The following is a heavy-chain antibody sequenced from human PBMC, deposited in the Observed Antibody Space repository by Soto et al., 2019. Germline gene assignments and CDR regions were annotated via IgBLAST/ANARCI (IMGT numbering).Heavy chain of an antibody. D-gene: IGHD5-12*01. Sequence: EGQLLESGGGLIQPGGSLRLSCAASGLTSGIYDISWVRQAPGKGLEWVSVISTGGVPYYADSVKGRFTISRDISKNTLVLQMSSLRVEDTAVYYWARGGTGYKQFDYWGQGTLVTVSS. CDR2: ISTGGVP. J-gene: IGHJ4*02. V-gene: IGHV3-23*01. CDR3: ARGGTGYKQFDY. CDR1: GLTSGIYD.